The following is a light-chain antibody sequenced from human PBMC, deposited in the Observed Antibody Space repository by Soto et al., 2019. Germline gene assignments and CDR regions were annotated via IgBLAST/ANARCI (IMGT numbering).Light chain of an antibody. Sequence: EIVLTQSPDTLSLSPGERATLSCRASQSVSSNYLAWYQQKPGQAPRLLIYGASTRATGIPDRFSGSGSGTDFTLTISRLEPEDFAVYYCQQYGSSSWTFGQGTKVDIK. CDR3: QQYGSSSWT. J-gene: IGKJ1*01. V-gene: IGKV3-20*01. CDR1: QSVSSNY. CDR2: GAS.